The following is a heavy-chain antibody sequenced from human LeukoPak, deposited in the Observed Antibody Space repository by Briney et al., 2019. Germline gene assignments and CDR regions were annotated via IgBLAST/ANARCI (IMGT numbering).Heavy chain of an antibody. Sequence: PGGSLRLSCAASGFTFSSYSMNWVRQAPGKGLEWVSAISGSGGSTYYADSVKGRFTISRDNSKNTLYLQMNSLRAEDTAVYYCAKGRGNYALFDYWGQGTLVTVSS. CDR1: GFTFSSYS. V-gene: IGHV3-23*01. CDR2: ISGSGGST. J-gene: IGHJ4*02. CDR3: AKGRGNYALFDY. D-gene: IGHD4-11*01.